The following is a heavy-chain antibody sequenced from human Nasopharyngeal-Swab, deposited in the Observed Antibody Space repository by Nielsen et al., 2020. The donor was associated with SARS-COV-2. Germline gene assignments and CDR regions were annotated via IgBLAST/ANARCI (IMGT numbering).Heavy chain of an antibody. V-gene: IGHV5-51*01. CDR3: ARGADGYSSYFDF. CDR2: IDPTDSDT. CDR1: GYSFATSW. J-gene: IGHJ4*02. D-gene: IGHD5-24*01. Sequence: GESLKISCQGSGYSFATSWIGWVRQMPGKGLEWMGIIDPTDSDTRYSPSFQGQVTISADKSISTAYLQWSSLKASDTAMYYCARGADGYSSYFDFWGQGTLVTVSS.